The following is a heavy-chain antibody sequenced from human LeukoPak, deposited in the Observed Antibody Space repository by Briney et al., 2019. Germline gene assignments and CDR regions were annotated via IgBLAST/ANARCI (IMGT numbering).Heavy chain of an antibody. CDR3: ARDQGLWWFRL. CDR2: INPSGGST. J-gene: IGHJ4*02. CDR1: GGTFSSYA. V-gene: IGHV1-46*01. D-gene: IGHD2-21*01. Sequence: ASVKVSCKASGGTFSSYAISWVRQAPGQGLEWMGIINPSGGSTSYAQKFQGRVTMTRDTSTSTVYMELSSLRSEDTAVYYCARDQGLWWFRLWGQGTLVTVSS.